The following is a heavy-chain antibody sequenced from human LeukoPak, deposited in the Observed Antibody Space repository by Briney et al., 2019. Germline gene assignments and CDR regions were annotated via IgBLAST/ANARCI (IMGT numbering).Heavy chain of an antibody. CDR1: GYIVSSNY. CDR3: AKEGGLPGYFDY. CDR2: IYSGGNT. Sequence: GGSLRLSCAASGYIVSSNYMSWVRQAPGKGLEWVSVIYSGGNTHYADSVQGRFIISRDNSKTTLFLQMNSLRAEDTAVYYCAKEGGLPGYFDYWGQGTLVTVSS. J-gene: IGHJ4*02. V-gene: IGHV3-53*01.